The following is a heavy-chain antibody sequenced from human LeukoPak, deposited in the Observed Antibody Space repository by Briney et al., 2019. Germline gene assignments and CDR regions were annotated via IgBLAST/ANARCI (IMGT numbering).Heavy chain of an antibody. CDR3: ARDSSIQSLDP. Sequence: GSLRLSCAASGFTFDDYGMSWVRQAPGKGLEWVSSITSSSTYIYYADSVKGRFAISRDNAKNSLYLQTNSLRAEDTAVYYCARDSSIQSLDPWGQGTLVTVSS. CDR2: ITSSSTYI. CDR1: GFTFDDYG. D-gene: IGHD2-2*01. J-gene: IGHJ5*02. V-gene: IGHV3-21*01.